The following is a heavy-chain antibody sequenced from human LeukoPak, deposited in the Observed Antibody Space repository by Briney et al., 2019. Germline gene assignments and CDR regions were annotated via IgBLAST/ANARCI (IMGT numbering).Heavy chain of an antibody. CDR3: ATGGGGYSYSYSIY. Sequence: PGGSLRLSCAASGFTFSSYEMNWVRQAPGKGLEWVSYISSSGSPIYYADSVKGRFTISRDNAKNSLYLQMNSLRAEDTAVYYCATGGGGYSYSYSIYWGQGTLVTVSS. CDR1: GFTFSSYE. J-gene: IGHJ4*02. CDR2: ISSSGSPI. D-gene: IGHD5-18*01. V-gene: IGHV3-48*03.